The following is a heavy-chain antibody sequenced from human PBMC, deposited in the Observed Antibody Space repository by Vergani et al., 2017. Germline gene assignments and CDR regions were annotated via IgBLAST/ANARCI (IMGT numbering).Heavy chain of an antibody. J-gene: IGHJ5*02. CDR3: ARDLT. CDR1: GFTFSSYA. Sequence: QVQLVESGGGVVQPGRSLRLSCAASGFTFSSYAMHWVRQAPGKGLEWVAVISYDGSNKYYADSVKGRFTISRDNSKNTLYLQMNILRAEDTAVYYCARDLTWGQGTLVTVSS. V-gene: IGHV3-30-3*01. CDR2: ISYDGSNK.